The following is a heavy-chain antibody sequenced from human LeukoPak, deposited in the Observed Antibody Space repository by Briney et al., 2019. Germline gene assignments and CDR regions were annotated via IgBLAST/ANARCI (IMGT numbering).Heavy chain of an antibody. V-gene: IGHV4-59*01. CDR2: IYYSVIA. D-gene: IGHD1-26*01. Sequence: PSETLSLTCTLAXGSISTYYSGSIRHPPGNGLEWIGYIYYSVIAKYNPSLKSRATLSVDTSKNQFSLKLNSVTAADTAVYYCARMYSGTSYYFDYWGQGTLVTVSS. J-gene: IGHJ4*02. CDR1: XGSISTYY. CDR3: ARMYSGTSYYFDY.